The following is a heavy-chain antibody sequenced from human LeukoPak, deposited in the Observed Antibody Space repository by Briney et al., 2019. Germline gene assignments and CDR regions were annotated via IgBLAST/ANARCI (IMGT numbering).Heavy chain of an antibody. CDR1: GGSISSSSYY. Sequence: SETLSLTCTVSGGSISSSSYYWGWIRQPPGKGLEWIGSIYYSGSTYYNPSLKSRVTISVDTSKNQFSLKLSSVTAADTAVYYCARQAYYDILTGYYPYYMDVWGKGTTVTVSS. D-gene: IGHD3-9*01. CDR3: ARQAYYDILTGYYPYYMDV. CDR2: IYYSGST. V-gene: IGHV4-39*07. J-gene: IGHJ6*03.